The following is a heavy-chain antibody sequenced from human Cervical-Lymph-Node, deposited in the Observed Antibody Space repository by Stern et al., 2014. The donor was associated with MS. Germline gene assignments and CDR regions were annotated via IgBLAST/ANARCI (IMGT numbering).Heavy chain of an antibody. CDR3: AYSSGWDQLLY. CDR2: IIPIFGTA. D-gene: IGHD6-19*01. CDR1: GGTFSSYA. Sequence: QVQLVQSGAAVKKPGSSVKVSCKASGGTFSSYAISWVRQAPAQGLERMGGIIPIFGTANYAQKCQGRVTITADESTSTAYMELSSLRSEDTAVYYCAYSSGWDQLLYWGQGTLVTVSS. V-gene: IGHV1-69*01. J-gene: IGHJ4*02.